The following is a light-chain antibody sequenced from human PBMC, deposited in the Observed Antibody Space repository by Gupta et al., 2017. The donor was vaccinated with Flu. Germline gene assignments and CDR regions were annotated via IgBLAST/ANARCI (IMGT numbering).Light chain of an antibody. CDR3: QVWDDTTKPG. Sequence: PGQTARITCGGNNIASKTVHWYQQKAGQAPVLVVYDDYNRPLGIPERFSGSNSGNTDTLIITRVEAGDKAYFYCQVWDDTTKPGLGGGTKLTVL. V-gene: IGLV3-21*02. J-gene: IGLJ2*01. CDR1: NIASKT. CDR2: DDY.